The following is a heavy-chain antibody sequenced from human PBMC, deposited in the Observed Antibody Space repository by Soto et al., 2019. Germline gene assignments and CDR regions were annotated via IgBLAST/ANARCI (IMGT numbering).Heavy chain of an antibody. V-gene: IGHV4-59*08. CDR3: ARHNYGSGSTYFDY. Sequence: SETLSLTCSVSGGSIISYYWSWIRQPPGKGLEWIGYIYYSGSTNYNPSLKSRVTISVDTSKNQFSLKLNSMTATDTAVYYCARHNYGSGSTYFDYWGQGTLVTVSS. D-gene: IGHD3-10*01. CDR1: GGSIISYY. J-gene: IGHJ4*02. CDR2: IYYSGST.